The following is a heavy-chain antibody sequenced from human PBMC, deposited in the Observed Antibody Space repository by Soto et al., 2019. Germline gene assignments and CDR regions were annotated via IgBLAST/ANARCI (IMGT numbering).Heavy chain of an antibody. D-gene: IGHD3-3*01. CDR1: GFTVSSNY. V-gene: IGHV3-53*01. J-gene: IGHJ4*02. CDR2: IYSGGST. CDR3: ASADFWSGNPPPLGY. Sequence: GGSLRLSCAASGFTVSSNYMSWVRQAPGKGLEWVSVIYSGGSTYYADSVKGRFTISRDNSKNTLYLQMNSLRADDTAVYYCASADFWSGNPPPLGYYGQGXLV.